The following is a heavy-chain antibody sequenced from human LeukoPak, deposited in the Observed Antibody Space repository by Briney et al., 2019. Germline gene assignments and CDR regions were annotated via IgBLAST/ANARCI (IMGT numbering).Heavy chain of an antibody. CDR2: TYYRSRWYT. J-gene: IGHJ4*02. CDR3: ARSSAWPDY. V-gene: IGHV6-1*01. D-gene: IGHD6-19*01. Sequence: SQTLSLTCAISGDSVSSNSVAWDWIRQSPSRGLEWLGRTYYRSRWYTDYAVSVRSRITINPDTSKNQFSLQLNSVTPEDTAVYYCARSSAWPDYWGQGTLVTVSS. CDR1: GDSVSSNSVA.